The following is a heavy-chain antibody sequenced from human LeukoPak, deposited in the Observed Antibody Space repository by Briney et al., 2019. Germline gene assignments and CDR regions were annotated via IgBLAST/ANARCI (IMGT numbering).Heavy chain of an antibody. CDR3: AKSGGFFDT. V-gene: IGHV3-7*01. CDR1: GFTFSSYG. D-gene: IGHD1-26*01. CDR2: INEDETEK. J-gene: IGHJ5*02. Sequence: GGSLRLSCAASGFTFSSYGMHWVRQAPGKGLEWVANINEDETEKFYVDSVVGRFTISRDNGKNFLYLQMNSLRAEDTAVYYCAKSGGFFDTWGQGTLVTVSS.